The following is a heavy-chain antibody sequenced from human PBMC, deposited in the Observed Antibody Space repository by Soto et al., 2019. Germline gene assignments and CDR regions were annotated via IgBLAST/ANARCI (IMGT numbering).Heavy chain of an antibody. CDR1: GFTFSSYA. Sequence: EVQLLESGGGLVQPGGSLRLSCAASGFTFSSYAMAWVRQAPGTGLKWVSVIDGSGGDTSIADSVKGRFSISRDNSKKMLYLQMNSLRAEDTARYFCAKEMVAAAYVETSPFDFWGQGTLVTVSS. J-gene: IGHJ4*02. D-gene: IGHD2-15*01. CDR3: AKEMVAAAYVETSPFDF. V-gene: IGHV3-23*01. CDR2: IDGSGGDT.